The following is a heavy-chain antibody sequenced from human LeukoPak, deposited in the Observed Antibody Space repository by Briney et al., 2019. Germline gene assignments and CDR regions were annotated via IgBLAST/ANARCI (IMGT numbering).Heavy chain of an antibody. Sequence: QPGGSLRLSCAASGFTFSSYAMSWVRQAPGKGLEWVSAIYSGGSTYYADSVKGRFTISRDNSKNTLYLQMNSLRAEDTAVYYCARVMAAGTDAFDIWGQGTMVTVSS. J-gene: IGHJ3*02. CDR1: GFTFSSYA. CDR2: IYSGGST. CDR3: ARVMAAGTDAFDI. D-gene: IGHD6-13*01. V-gene: IGHV3-53*01.